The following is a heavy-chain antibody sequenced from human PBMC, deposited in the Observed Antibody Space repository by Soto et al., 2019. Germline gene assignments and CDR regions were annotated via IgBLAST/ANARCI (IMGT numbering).Heavy chain of an antibody. V-gene: IGHV1-69*02. J-gene: IGHJ4*02. CDR2: IIPIIGII. CDR3: AASYGSGYRAFDY. Sequence: SVKVSCKASGGTFSTYTITWVRQAPGQGLEWMGRIIPIIGIINYAQKFQGRVTITADKFTGTAYMELTRLRSDDTAVYFCAASYGSGYRAFDYWGQGALVTVSS. CDR1: GGTFSTYT. D-gene: IGHD3-10*01.